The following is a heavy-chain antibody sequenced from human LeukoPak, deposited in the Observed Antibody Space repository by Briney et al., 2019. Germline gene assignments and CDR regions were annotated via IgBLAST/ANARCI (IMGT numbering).Heavy chain of an antibody. D-gene: IGHD3-22*01. CDR1: GDSISSGDYY. V-gene: IGHV4-61*02. J-gene: IGHJ5*02. CDR3: ARGQGVTIIEVGKNWFDP. CDR2: ISSSGST. Sequence: PSQTLSLTCTVSGDSISSGDYYWSWIRQPAGKGLEWIGRISSSGSTNYNPSLKSRVTISVDTSKNQFSLRLRSMTAADTAVYYCARGQGVTIIEVGKNWFDPWGQGTLVTVSS.